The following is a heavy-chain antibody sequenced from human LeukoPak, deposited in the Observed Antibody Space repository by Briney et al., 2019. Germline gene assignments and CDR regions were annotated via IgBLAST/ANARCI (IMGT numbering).Heavy chain of an antibody. D-gene: IGHD5-24*01. J-gene: IGHJ4*02. V-gene: IGHV3-30*18. Sequence: GGSLRLSCAASGFTFSSYGMHWVRQAPGKGLEWVAVISYDGSNKYYADSVKGRFTISGDNSKNTLYLQMNSLRAEDTAVYYCAKDRRRMATTTLYFDYWGQGTLVTVSS. CDR2: ISYDGSNK. CDR3: AKDRRRMATTTLYFDY. CDR1: GFTFSSYG.